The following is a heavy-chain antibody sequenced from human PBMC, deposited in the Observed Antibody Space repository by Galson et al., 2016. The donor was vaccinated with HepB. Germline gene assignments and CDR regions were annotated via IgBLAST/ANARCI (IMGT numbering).Heavy chain of an antibody. D-gene: IGHD3-22*01. CDR3: ARARRGLLRRGLTPYYYFGMDV. J-gene: IGHJ6*04. Sequence: SETLSLTCGVYGATFSGYWWSWIRQAPERGPEWLGEIPEKGYADYNPSLRNRLSISIDSDRNQLFLKLTSMTAADTGFYYGARARRGLLRRGLTPYYYFGMDVWGKGTTVIVSS. CDR1: GATFSGYW. V-gene: IGHV4-34*01. CDR2: IPEKGYA.